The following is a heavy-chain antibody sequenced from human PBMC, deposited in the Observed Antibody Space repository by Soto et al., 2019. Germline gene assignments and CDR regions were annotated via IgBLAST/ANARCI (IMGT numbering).Heavy chain of an antibody. J-gene: IGHJ4*02. Sequence: SETLSLTCTVSGGYISSYYWSWIRHPAGKGLEWIGNLYHSGCSNYNPSLKRRVTISVHTSKNQFSLNLSSVTADDTAVYYCARGNRMITFGGVITPFDYWGQGTLVTVS. V-gene: IGHV4-59*01. CDR3: ARGNRMITFGGVITPFDY. D-gene: IGHD3-16*02. CDR1: GGYISSYY. CDR2: LYHSGCS.